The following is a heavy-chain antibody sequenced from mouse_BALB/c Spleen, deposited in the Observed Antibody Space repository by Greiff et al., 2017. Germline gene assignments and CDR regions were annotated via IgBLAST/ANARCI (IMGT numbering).Heavy chain of an antibody. CDR1: GFSLTGYG. Sequence: VQLQQSGPGLVAPSQSLSITCTVSGFSLTGYGVNWVRQPPGKGLEWLGMIWGDGSTDYNSALKSRLSISKDNSKSQVFLKMNSLQTDDTARYYCARSAYYGNYGGAMDYWGQGTSVTVSS. CDR3: ARSAYYGNYGGAMDY. D-gene: IGHD2-10*01. V-gene: IGHV2-6-7*01. CDR2: IWGDGST. J-gene: IGHJ4*01.